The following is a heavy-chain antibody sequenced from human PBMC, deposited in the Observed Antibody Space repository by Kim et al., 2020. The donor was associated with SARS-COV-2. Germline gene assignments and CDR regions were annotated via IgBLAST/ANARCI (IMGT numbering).Heavy chain of an antibody. J-gene: IGHJ4*02. V-gene: IGHV1-46*01. Sequence: GRVTMTRDTSTSTVYMELSSLRSEDTAVYYCARERGSRSSYYDSSGPFDYWGQGTLVTVSS. CDR3: ARERGSRSSYYDSSGPFDY. D-gene: IGHD3-22*01.